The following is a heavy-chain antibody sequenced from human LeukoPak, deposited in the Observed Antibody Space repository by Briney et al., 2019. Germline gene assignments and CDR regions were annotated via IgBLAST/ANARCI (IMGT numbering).Heavy chain of an antibody. J-gene: IGHJ5*02. CDR3: ARRRFRLYGSGSLRNWFDP. CDR2: IYYSGST. V-gene: IGHV4-59*12. CDR1: GGSISSYY. Sequence: SETLSLTCTVSGGSISSYYWSWIRQPPGKGLEWIGYIYYSGSTNYNPSLKSRVTISVDTSKNQFSLKLSSVTAADTAVYYCARRRFRLYGSGSLRNWFDPWGQGTLVTVSS. D-gene: IGHD3-10*01.